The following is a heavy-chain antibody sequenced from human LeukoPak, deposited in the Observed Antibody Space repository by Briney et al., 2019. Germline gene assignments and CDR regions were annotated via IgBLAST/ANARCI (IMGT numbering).Heavy chain of an antibody. CDR3: ASGHYDYVWGSISPTNYFDN. D-gene: IGHD3-16*01. V-gene: IGHV3-21*05. CDR1: GFTFSSYS. Sequence: GGSLRFSCAASGFTFSSYSMTWVRQAPGRGWGGFSSFGGVVDYIFYADSVKGRFTISRDNAQNSLYLQMNSLRVEDTAVYYCASGHYDYVWGSISPTNYFDNWGQGTLVTVSS. CDR2: FGGVVDYI. J-gene: IGHJ4*02.